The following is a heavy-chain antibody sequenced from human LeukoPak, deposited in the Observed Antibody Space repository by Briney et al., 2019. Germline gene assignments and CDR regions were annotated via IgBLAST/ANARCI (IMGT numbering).Heavy chain of an antibody. CDR3: ATIGVAATVDFDY. Sequence: ASVKVSCKASGYTFTIYYMHWVRQAPGQGLEWMGIINPSGGSTSYAQKFQGRVTMTRDMSTSTVYMEQSSLRSEDTAVYYCATIGVAATVDFDYWGQGTLVTVSS. CDR2: INPSGGST. V-gene: IGHV1-46*01. J-gene: IGHJ4*02. D-gene: IGHD2-15*01. CDR1: GYTFTIYY.